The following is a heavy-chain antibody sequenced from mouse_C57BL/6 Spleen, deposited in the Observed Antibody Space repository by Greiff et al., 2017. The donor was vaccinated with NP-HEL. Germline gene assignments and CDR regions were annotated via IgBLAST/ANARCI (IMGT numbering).Heavy chain of an antibody. D-gene: IGHD2-1*01. V-gene: IGHV14-4*01. CDR3: TTDTMVTTEGVDY. J-gene: IGHJ2*01. CDR1: GFNITDAY. CDR2: IDPENGDT. Sequence: EVKLQESGAELVRPGASVKLSCTASGFNITDAYMHWVKQRPEQGLEWIGWIDPENGDTEYASKFQGKATITADTSSNTAYLQLSSLTSEDTAVYYCTTDTMVTTEGVDYWGQGTTLTVSS.